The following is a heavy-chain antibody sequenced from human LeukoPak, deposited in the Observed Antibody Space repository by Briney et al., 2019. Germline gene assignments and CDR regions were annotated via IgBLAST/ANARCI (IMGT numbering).Heavy chain of an antibody. CDR3: ARDRDYDSSGVIDY. CDR1: GFTFSSYW. V-gene: IGHV3-74*01. Sequence: GGSLRLSCAASGFTFSSYWMHWVRQAPGKGLVWVSRISSDGSSTSYADSVKGRFTISRDNAKNTLYLQMNSLRAEDTAVYYCARDRDYDSSGVIDYWGQGTLVTVSS. CDR2: ISSDGSST. J-gene: IGHJ4*02. D-gene: IGHD3-22*01.